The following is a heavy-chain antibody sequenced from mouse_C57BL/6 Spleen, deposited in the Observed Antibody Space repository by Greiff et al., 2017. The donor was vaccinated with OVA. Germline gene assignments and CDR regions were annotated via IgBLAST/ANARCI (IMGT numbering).Heavy chain of an antibody. D-gene: IGHD2-1*01. J-gene: IGHJ2*01. CDR2: IDPSDSYT. Sequence: QVQLQQPGAELVMPGASVKLSCKASGYTFTSYWMHWVKQRPGQGLEWIGEIDPSDSYTNYNQKFKGKSTLTVDKSSSTAYMQLSSLTSEDSAVYYCARGAGNRYYFDYWGQGTTLTVSS. V-gene: IGHV1-69*01. CDR3: ARGAGNRYYFDY. CDR1: GYTFTSYW.